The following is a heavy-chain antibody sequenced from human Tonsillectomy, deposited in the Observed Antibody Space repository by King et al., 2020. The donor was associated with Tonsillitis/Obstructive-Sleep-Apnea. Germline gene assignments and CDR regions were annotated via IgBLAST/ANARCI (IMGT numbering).Heavy chain of an antibody. CDR2: ISYDGSNK. Sequence: VQLVESGGGVVQPGRSLRLSCAASGFTFSSYAMHWVRQAPGKGLEWVAVISYDGSNKYYADSVKGRFTISRDNSKNTLYLQMNSLRAEDTAVYYCAREGGEYSGYDSGCYFDYGGQETLVTVSS. J-gene: IGHJ4*02. D-gene: IGHD5-12*01. V-gene: IGHV3-30*01. CDR3: AREGGEYSGYDSGCYFDY. CDR1: GFTFSSYA.